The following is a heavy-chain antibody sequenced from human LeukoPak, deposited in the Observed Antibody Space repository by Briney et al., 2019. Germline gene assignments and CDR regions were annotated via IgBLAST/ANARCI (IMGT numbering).Heavy chain of an antibody. CDR1: GFTFSSYW. J-gene: IGHJ4*02. V-gene: IGHV3-74*01. D-gene: IGHD3-3*01. CDR2: INSDGSST. CDR3: ARDPEWLLYRYLDY. Sequence: PGGSLRLSCAASGFTFSSYWKHWVRRAPGKGLVWVSRINSDGSSTSYAGSVKGRFTISRDNAKNTLYLQMNSLRAEDTAVYYCARDPEWLLYRYLDYWGQGTLVTVSS.